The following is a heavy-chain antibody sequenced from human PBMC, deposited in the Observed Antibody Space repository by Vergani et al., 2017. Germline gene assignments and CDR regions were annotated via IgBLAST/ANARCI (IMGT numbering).Heavy chain of an antibody. CDR1: GGSFSGYY. CDR3: AREHIAVVVAATPDAFDI. CDR2: INHSGST. V-gene: IGHV4-34*01. Sequence: QVQLQQWGAGLLKPSETLSLTCAVYGGSFSGYYWSWIRQPPGKGLEWIGEINHSGSTNYNPSLKSRVTISVDTSKNQFSLKLRPVTAADTAVYFCAREHIAVVVAATPDAFDIWGQGTMVTVSS. D-gene: IGHD2-15*01. J-gene: IGHJ3*02.